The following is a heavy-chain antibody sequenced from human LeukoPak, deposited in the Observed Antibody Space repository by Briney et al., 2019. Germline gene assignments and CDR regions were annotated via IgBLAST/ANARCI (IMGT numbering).Heavy chain of an antibody. J-gene: IGHJ4*02. V-gene: IGHV1-24*01. CDR3: ASPASDLSFDF. CDR1: GYSLIDIA. D-gene: IGHD6-6*01. Sequence: ASVKVSCKVSGYSLIDIAMHWVRHAPGKGLEWMGGFDPENGETIYAQSFQGRVNMTEDTSTDTAYMELGSLTSEDTAVYYCASPASDLSFDFWGQGTLVTVSA. CDR2: FDPENGET.